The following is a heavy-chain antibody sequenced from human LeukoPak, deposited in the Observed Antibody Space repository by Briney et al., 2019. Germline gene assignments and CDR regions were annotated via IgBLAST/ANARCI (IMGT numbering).Heavy chain of an antibody. CDR1: GFTFSSYA. V-gene: IGHV3-23*01. D-gene: IGHD3-9*01. J-gene: IGHJ4*02. CDR3: AKARGLLVEQRRAYFDY. CDR2: ISGSGGST. Sequence: GGSLRLSCAASGFTFSSYAMSWVRQAPGKGLEWVSDISGSGGSTYYADSVKGRFTISRDNSKNTLYLQMNSLRAEDTAVYYCAKARGLLVEQRRAYFDYWGQGTLVTVSS.